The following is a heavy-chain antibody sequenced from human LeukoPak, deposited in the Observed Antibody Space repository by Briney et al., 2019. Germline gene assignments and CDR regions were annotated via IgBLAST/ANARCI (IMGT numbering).Heavy chain of an antibody. CDR2: ISGSGTTK. D-gene: IGHD5-18*01. Sequence: GGSLRLSCAASGFTFSDYYMSWIRQAPGKGLEWVSYISGSGTTKSYADSVKGRFTISRDNAKNSLYLQMDSLRAEGTAVYYCTGGGSNFGPWGQGTLVAVSS. V-gene: IGHV3-11*04. CDR1: GFTFSDYY. J-gene: IGHJ5*02. CDR3: TGGGSNFGP.